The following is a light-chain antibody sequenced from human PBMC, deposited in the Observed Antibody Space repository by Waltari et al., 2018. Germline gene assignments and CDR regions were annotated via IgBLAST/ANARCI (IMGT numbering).Light chain of an antibody. J-gene: IGKJ4*01. V-gene: IGKV1-12*01. CDR1: QGISSW. Sequence: DIQLTQSTSSVSASVGDRVTVACRASQGISSWLTWYQQKPGEAPKLLNFAASTLETGVPSRFSGGGSGTEFNLTISSLQPEDLGTYYCQQAADFPLTFGGGTKVEIK. CDR2: AAS. CDR3: QQAADFPLT.